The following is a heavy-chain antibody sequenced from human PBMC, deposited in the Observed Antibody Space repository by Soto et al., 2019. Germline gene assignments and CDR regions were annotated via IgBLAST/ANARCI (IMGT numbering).Heavy chain of an antibody. Sequence: ASVKVSCKASGYTFTGYYMHWVRQAPGQGLEWKGWINPNSGGTNYAQKFQGWVTMTRDTSISIAYMELSRLRSDDTAVYYCARALVVVPAAIVFGMDVWGQGTTVTVSS. D-gene: IGHD2-2*01. CDR1: GYTFTGYY. CDR2: INPNSGGT. V-gene: IGHV1-2*04. J-gene: IGHJ6*02. CDR3: ARALVVVPAAIVFGMDV.